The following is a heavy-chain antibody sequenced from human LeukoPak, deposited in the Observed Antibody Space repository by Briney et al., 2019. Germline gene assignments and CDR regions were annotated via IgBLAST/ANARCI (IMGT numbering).Heavy chain of an antibody. CDR2: ISGSGGST. CDR1: GFTFSNYA. D-gene: IGHD1/OR15-1a*01. CDR3: AKDLWNNYVHVFDI. V-gene: IGHV3-23*01. J-gene: IGHJ3*02. Sequence: GGSLRLSCAASGFTFSNYAMSWVRQDPGKGLEWVSGISGSGGSTYYADSVKGRFTISRDNSKNTLYLQMNSLRAEDTAVYYCAKDLWNNYVHVFDIWGQGTMVTVSS.